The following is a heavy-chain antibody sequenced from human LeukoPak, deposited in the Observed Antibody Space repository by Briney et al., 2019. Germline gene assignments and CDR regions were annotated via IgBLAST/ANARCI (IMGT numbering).Heavy chain of an antibody. J-gene: IGHJ6*04. Sequence: GGSLRLSCAASGFMFSSHGMHWVRQAPGKGLEWVAFMLYDGSNEYYAESVKGRITISRDNSKNTLYLQMNNLRAEDTAVYYCAELGITMIGGVWGKGTTVTISS. CDR1: GFMFSSHG. D-gene: IGHD3-10*02. CDR2: MLYDGSNE. V-gene: IGHV3-30*19. CDR3: AELGITMIGGV.